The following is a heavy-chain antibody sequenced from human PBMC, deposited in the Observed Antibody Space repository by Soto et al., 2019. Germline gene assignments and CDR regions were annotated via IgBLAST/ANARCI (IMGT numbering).Heavy chain of an antibody. CDR2: ISYDGSNK. J-gene: IGHJ6*02. CDR3: AKNIAAPSNSYYYYGMDV. CDR1: GFTFSSYA. V-gene: IGHV3-30-3*02. Sequence: HPGGSLRLACAASGFTFSSYAMHWVRQAPGKGLEWVAVISYDGSNKYYADSVKGRFTISRDNSKNTLYLQMNSLRAEDTAVYYCAKNIAAPSNSYYYYGMDVWGQRTTVTVSS. D-gene: IGHD6-6*01.